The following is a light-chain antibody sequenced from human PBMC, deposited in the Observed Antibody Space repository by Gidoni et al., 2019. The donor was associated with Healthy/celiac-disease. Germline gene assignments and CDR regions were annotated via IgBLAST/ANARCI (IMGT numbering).Light chain of an antibody. CDR3: QQYYSYPHT. J-gene: IGKJ2*01. CDR1: QGISSY. V-gene: IGKV1-8*01. CDR2: AAS. Sequence: AIRMTQSPSSFPASTGDRVTITCRASQGISSYLAWYQQKPGKAPKLLIYAASTLQSGVPSRFSGSGSGTDFTLTISCLQSEDFATYYCQQYYSYPHTFXQXTKLEIK.